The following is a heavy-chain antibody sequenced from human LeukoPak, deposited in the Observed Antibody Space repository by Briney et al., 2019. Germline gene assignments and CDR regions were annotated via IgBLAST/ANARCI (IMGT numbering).Heavy chain of an antibody. V-gene: IGHV3-30*18. Sequence: PGGSLRLSCAASGFTFSSYGMHWVRQAPGKGLEWVAVISYDGSNKYYADSVKGRFTISRDNSKNTLYLQMNSLRAEDTAVYYRAKAHYPHYGGNQYYFDYWGQGTLVTVSS. CDR2: ISYDGSNK. CDR3: AKAHYPHYGGNQYYFDY. D-gene: IGHD4-23*01. CDR1: GFTFSSYG. J-gene: IGHJ4*02.